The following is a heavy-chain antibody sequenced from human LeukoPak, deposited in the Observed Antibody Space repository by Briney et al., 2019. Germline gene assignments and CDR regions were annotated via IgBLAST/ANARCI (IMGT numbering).Heavy chain of an antibody. J-gene: IGHJ5*02. D-gene: IGHD2-8*02. CDR1: GFTFSSYS. Sequence: SGGSLRLSCAASGFTFSSYSMNWVRQAPGKGLEWVSSISSSSSYIYYADSVKGRFTISRDNAKNSLYLQMNSLRAEDTAVYYCARAHGSAGGNWFDPWGQGTLVTVSS. CDR3: ARAHGSAGGNWFDP. CDR2: ISSSSSYI. V-gene: IGHV3-21*01.